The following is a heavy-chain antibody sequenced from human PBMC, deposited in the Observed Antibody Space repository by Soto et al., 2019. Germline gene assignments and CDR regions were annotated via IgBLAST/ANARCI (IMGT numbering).Heavy chain of an antibody. V-gene: IGHV4-59*01. CDR3: ARALDGYNWGDAFDI. CDR1: GGSISSYY. CDR2: IYYSGST. J-gene: IGHJ3*02. Sequence: SETLSLTYTVSGGSISSYYWSWIRQPPGKGLGWIGYIYYSGSTNYNPSLRSRVTISVDTSKNQFSLKLSSVTAADTAVYYCARALDGYNWGDAFDIWGQGTMVTVSS. D-gene: IGHD5-12*01.